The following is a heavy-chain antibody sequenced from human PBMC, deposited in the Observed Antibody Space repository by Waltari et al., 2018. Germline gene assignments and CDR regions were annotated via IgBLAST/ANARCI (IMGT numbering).Heavy chain of an antibody. V-gene: IGHV1-2*06. CDR3: ARFSGIRGSHDY. CDR2: SNPNSGGT. D-gene: IGHD1-26*01. CDR1: GYTFTGYY. Sequence: QVQLVQSGAEVKKPGASVKVSCKASGYTFTGYYMHWVRQAPGQGLEWMGRSNPNSGGTNYAQKVQGRVTMTRETSISTAYMELSRLRSDDTAVYYCARFSGIRGSHDYWGQGTLVTVSS. J-gene: IGHJ4*02.